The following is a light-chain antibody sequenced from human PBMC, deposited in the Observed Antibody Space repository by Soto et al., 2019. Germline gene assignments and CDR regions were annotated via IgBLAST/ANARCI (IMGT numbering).Light chain of an antibody. CDR2: DVS. J-gene: IGLJ1*01. V-gene: IGLV2-11*01. CDR3: CSYAGSPYV. CDR1: SIDVGGYNY. Sequence: QSALTQPRSVSGSPGQSVTISCTGTSIDVGGYNYVSWYQQHPGKAPKLMIYDVSERPSGVPDRFSGSKSGNTASLTISGLPAEDEADYYCCSYAGSPYVFGTGTKLTVL.